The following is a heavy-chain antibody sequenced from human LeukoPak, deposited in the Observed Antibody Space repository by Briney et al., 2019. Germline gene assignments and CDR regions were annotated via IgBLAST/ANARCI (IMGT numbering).Heavy chain of an antibody. J-gene: IGHJ4*02. D-gene: IGHD2-21*02. Sequence: GGSLRLSCAASGFTFDDGLSWVRQAPGKGLEWVSGSNWNGGSTGYADSVKGRFTISRDNAKNSLYLQMNSLRAEDTAVYYCARDKVVTAPRYFDYWGQGTLVTVSS. V-gene: IGHV3-20*04. CDR3: ARDKVVTAPRYFDY. CDR2: SNWNGGST. CDR1: GFTFDDG.